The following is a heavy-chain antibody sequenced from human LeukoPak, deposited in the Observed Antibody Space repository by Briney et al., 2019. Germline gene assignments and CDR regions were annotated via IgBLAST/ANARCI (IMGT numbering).Heavy chain of an antibody. J-gene: IGHJ6*03. CDR2: IYYSGST. CDR3: ARGRELSSYYMDV. V-gene: IGHV4-61*01. Sequence: SQTLSLTCTVSGGSISSGSYYWSWIRQPPGKGLEWIGYIYYSGSTNYNPSLKSRVTISVDTSKNQFSLKLSSVTAADTAVYYCARGRELSSYYMDVWGKGTTVTVSS. CDR1: GGSISSGSYY. D-gene: IGHD1-7*01.